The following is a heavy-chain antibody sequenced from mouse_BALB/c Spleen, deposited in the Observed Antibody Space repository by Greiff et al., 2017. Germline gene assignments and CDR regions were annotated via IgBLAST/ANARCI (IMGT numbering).Heavy chain of an antibody. D-gene: IGHD4-1*01. CDR2: INPYNGDT. CDR3: ARSETGMDY. V-gene: IGHV1-20*02. J-gene: IGHJ4*01. CDR1: GYSFTGYF. Sequence: EVKLMESGPELVKPGASVKISCKASGYSFTGYFMNWVMQSHGKSLEWIGRINPYNGDTFYNQKFKGKATLTVDKSSSTAHMELRSLASEDSAVYYCARSETGMDYWGQGTSVTVSS.